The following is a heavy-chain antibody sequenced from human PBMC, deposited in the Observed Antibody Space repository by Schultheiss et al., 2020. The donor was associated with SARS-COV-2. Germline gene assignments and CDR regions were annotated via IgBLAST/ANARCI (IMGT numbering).Heavy chain of an antibody. CDR3: ARSGTLYNWFDP. CDR1: GFTFDDYT. V-gene: IGHV3-30*04. Sequence: GGSLRLSCAASGFTFDDYTMHWVRQAPGKGLEWVAVISYDGSNKYYADSVKGRFTISRDNSKNTLYLQMNSLRAEDTAVYYCARSGTLYNWFDPWGQGTLVTVSS. J-gene: IGHJ5*02. D-gene: IGHD1-1*01. CDR2: ISYDGSNK.